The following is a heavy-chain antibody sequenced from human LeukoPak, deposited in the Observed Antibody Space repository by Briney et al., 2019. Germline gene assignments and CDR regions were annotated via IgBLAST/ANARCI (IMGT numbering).Heavy chain of an antibody. J-gene: IGHJ4*02. Sequence: GGSLRLSCAASGFTFDDYGMSWVRQAPGKGLEWVSRINSDGSSTSYADSVKGRFTISRDNAKNTLYLQMNSLRAEDTAVYYCARVGPQLWTYDYWGQGTLVTVSS. CDR1: GFTFDDYG. V-gene: IGHV3-74*01. CDR3: ARVGPQLWTYDY. CDR2: INSDGSST. D-gene: IGHD5-18*01.